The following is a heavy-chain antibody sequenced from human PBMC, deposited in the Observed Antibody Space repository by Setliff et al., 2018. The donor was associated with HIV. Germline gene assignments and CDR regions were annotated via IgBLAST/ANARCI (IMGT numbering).Heavy chain of an antibody. CDR1: GGTFSSYA. D-gene: IGHD3-22*01. J-gene: IGHJ3*02. CDR2: INAGNGNI. CDR3: ARVWSPGGYSHAFDI. V-gene: IGHV1-3*01. Sequence: ASVKVSCKASGGTFSSYAISWVRQAPGQGLEWMGWINAGNGNIKYSQKFQGRVTITRDTSASTAYMELSSLRSEDTAVYYCARVWSPGGYSHAFDIWGQGTMVTVSS.